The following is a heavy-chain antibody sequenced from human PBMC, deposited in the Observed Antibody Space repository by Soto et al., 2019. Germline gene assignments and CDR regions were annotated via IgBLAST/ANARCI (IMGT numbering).Heavy chain of an antibody. CDR1: GYTFTSYA. V-gene: IGHV1-3*01. Sequence: GASVKVSFKASGYTFTSYAMHWVRPAPGQRLEWMGWINAGNGNTKYSQKFQGRVTITRDTSASTAYMELSSLRSEDTAVYYCARLSDPIVVVPAGYYACWGQGTLVTVSS. J-gene: IGHJ4*02. CDR3: ARLSDPIVVVPAGYYAC. CDR2: INAGNGNT. D-gene: IGHD2-2*01.